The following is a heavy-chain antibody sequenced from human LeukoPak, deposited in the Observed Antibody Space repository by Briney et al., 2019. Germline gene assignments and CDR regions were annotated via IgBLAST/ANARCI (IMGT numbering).Heavy chain of an antibody. CDR2: ISGSGGST. CDR3: AKGGVGYSYGFFDY. J-gene: IGHJ4*02. Sequence: GGSLRLSCAASGFTFSSYAMSWVRQAPGKGLEWVSAISGSGGSTYYADSVKGRFTISRDNSENTLYLQMNSLRAEDTAVYYCAKGGVGYSYGFFDYWGQGTLVTVSS. V-gene: IGHV3-23*01. CDR1: GFTFSSYA. D-gene: IGHD5-18*01.